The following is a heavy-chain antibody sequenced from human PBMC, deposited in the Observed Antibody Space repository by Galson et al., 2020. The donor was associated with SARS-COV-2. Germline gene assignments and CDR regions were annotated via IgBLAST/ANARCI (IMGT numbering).Heavy chain of an antibody. CDR2: IYYSGST. J-gene: IGHJ3*02. CDR1: GGSISSGGYY. V-gene: IGHV4-31*03. CDR3: ARRHHVGMYYYDSSGYYATATADNAFDI. Sequence: SETLSLTCTVSGGSISSGGYYWSWIRQHPGKGLEWIGYIYYSGSTYYNPSLKSRVTISVDTSKNQFSLKLSSVTAADTAVYYCARRHHVGMYYYDSSGYYATATADNAFDIWGQGTMVTVSS. D-gene: IGHD3-22*01.